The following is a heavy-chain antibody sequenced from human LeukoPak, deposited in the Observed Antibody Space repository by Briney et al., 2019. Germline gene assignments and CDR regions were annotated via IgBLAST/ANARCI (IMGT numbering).Heavy chain of an antibody. V-gene: IGHV1-2*02. J-gene: IGHJ4*02. D-gene: IGHD5-24*01. Sequence: ASVKVSCKASGYTFTDYYMHWVRQAPGQGLGWMGWLNPNSGDTNYAQKFQSRVSMTRDSSISTAYMDLSDLRSDDTAVYSCARGRNIEMTTMSGGSDYWGQGTLVTVSS. CDR1: GYTFTDYY. CDR2: LNPNSGDT. CDR3: ARGRNIEMTTMSGGSDY.